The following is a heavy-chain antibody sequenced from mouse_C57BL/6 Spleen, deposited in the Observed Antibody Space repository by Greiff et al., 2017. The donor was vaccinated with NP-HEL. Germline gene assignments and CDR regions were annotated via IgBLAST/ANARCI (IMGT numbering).Heavy chain of an antibody. CDR2: IRSKSSNYET. CDR3: VRQRADYDYPLFAY. J-gene: IGHJ3*01. V-gene: IGHV10-3*01. CDR1: GFTFNTYA. Sequence: EVQLVESGGGLVQPKGSLKLSCAASGFTFNTYAMHWVRQAPGKGLEWVARIRSKSSNYETYYADSVKDRFTISRDDSQSMLYLQMNNLKTEDTAMYCCVRQRADYDYPLFAYWGQGTLVTVSA. D-gene: IGHD2-4*01.